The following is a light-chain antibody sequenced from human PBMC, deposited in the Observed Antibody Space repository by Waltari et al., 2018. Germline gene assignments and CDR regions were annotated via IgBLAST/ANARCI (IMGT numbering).Light chain of an antibody. CDR3: QHRSDWPKVT. Sequence: EIVLTQSPATLSLSPGERATLSCRASQRVSSYLAWTQHKPGQAPRLLICDASNRATGIPARFSGSGSGTDFTLTISSLEPEDSAVYYCQHRSDWPKVTFGQGTRLEIK. V-gene: IGKV3-11*01. CDR2: DAS. CDR1: QRVSSY. J-gene: IGKJ5*01.